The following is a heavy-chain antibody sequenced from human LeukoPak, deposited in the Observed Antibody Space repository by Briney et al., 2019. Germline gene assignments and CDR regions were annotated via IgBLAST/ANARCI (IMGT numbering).Heavy chain of an antibody. D-gene: IGHD2-2*01. V-gene: IGHV4-34*01. CDR2: INHSGST. J-gene: IGHJ4*02. Sequence: SETLSLTCAVYGGSFSGYYWSLIRQPPGKGPEWIGEINHSGSTNYNPSLKSRVTISVDTSKNQFSLKLSSVTAADTAVYYCARGLLGVVDYWGQGTLVTVSS. CDR1: GGSFSGYY. CDR3: ARGLLGVVDY.